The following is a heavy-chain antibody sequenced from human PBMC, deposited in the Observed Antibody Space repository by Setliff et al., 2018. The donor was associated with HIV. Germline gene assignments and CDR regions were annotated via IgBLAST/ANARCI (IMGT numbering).Heavy chain of an antibody. CDR2: ISAYTANT. CDR1: GYTFPNYG. J-gene: IGHJ4*02. D-gene: IGHD1-26*01. Sequence: ASVKVSCKASGYTFPNYGIPWVRQAPGQGLEWMGWISAYTANTNYAQNLQGRVTLTTDTSTSTAYMELRSLRSDDTAVYYCARVRVGATPLDYWGQGTLVTVSS. CDR3: ARVRVGATPLDY. V-gene: IGHV1-18*01.